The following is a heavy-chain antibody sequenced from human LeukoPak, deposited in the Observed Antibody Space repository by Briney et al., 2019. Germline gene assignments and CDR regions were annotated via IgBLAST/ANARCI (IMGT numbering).Heavy chain of an antibody. CDR2: IYSGGAT. CDR3: ARHDWFDP. J-gene: IGHJ5*02. V-gene: IGHV3-53*01. Sequence: GGSLRLSCAVSGFTVSGDYMSWVRQAPGKGLEWVSVIYSGGATYYADSVKGRFTISRDNSKNTLYLQMNSLRVEDTSVNYCARHDWFDPWGHGTLVTVSS. CDR1: GFTVSGDY. D-gene: IGHD3-3*01.